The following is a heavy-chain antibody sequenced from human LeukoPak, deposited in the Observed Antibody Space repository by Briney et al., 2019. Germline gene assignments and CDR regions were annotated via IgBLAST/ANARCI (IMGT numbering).Heavy chain of an antibody. J-gene: IGHJ4*02. CDR1: GFTFSSYS. CDR3: AKGGGAIARRFDY. CDR2: ISSSSSYI. D-gene: IGHD2-21*01. Sequence: GGSLRLSCAASGFTFSSYSMNWVRQAPGRGLEWVSSISSSSSYIYYADPVKGRFTISRDNSKNTLYLQMNSLRAEDTAVYYCAKGGGAIARRFDYWGQGTLVTVSS. V-gene: IGHV3-21*04.